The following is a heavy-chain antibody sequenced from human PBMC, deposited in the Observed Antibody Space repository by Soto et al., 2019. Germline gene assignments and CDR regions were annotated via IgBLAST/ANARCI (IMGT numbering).Heavy chain of an antibody. CDR2: ISAYNGNT. Sequence: GASVKVSCKASGYTFTCYGISWVRQARGQGLEWMGWISAYNGNTNYAQKLQGRVTMTTDTSTSTAYMELRSLSSDDTAVHYCARDIVLLVYARGGMDVWGQGTTVTVSS. CDR1: GYTFTCYG. V-gene: IGHV1-18*01. CDR3: ARDIVLLVYARGGMDV. J-gene: IGHJ6*02. D-gene: IGHD2-8*01.